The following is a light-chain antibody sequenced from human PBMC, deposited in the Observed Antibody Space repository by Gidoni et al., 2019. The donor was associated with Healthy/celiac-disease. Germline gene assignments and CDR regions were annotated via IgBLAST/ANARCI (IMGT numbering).Light chain of an antibody. CDR2: LGS. Sequence: DIVMTQSLLSLPVTPGDPAPIACRSSQCLLHSNGYNYLDWYLQKPGQSPQLLIYLGSNRDTGVPARFSGSGSGTDFTLKISRVEAEDVGIYYCMQAQQTPLTFGHGTKVDIK. CDR1: QCLLHSNGYNY. CDR3: MQAQQTPLT. V-gene: IGKV2-28*01. J-gene: IGKJ3*01.